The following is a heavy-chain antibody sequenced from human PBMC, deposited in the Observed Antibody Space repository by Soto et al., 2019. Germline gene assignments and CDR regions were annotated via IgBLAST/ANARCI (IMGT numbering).Heavy chain of an antibody. CDR1: GFTFISYW. V-gene: IGHV3-7*01. D-gene: IGHD4-4*01. Sequence: WGSLILSCSASGFTFISYWMSWVRQAPGKGLEWVANINQDGSEKYYVDSVKGRFTISRDNAKNSLYLQMNSLRAEDTAVYYCASLPRRVTIDYWGQGTLVTVSS. CDR2: INQDGSEK. J-gene: IGHJ4*02. CDR3: ASLPRRVTIDY.